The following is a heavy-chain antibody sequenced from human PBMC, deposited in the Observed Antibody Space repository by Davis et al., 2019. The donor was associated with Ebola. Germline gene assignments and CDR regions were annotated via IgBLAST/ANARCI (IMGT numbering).Heavy chain of an antibody. Sequence: GESLKISCAASGFTFSTYSMSWVRQAPGKGLEWVSSISSDSDYIYYADSAKGRFTISRDNAKNSLYLQMNSLRAEDTAMYYCAKDPTGHGSGNDYWGQGTLVTVSS. CDR2: ISSDSDYI. D-gene: IGHD1-1*01. V-gene: IGHV3-21*01. CDR3: AKDPTGHGSGNDY. J-gene: IGHJ4*02. CDR1: GFTFSTYS.